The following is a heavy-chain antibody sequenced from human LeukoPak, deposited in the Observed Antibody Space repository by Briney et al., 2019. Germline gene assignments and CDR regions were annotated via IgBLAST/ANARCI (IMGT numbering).Heavy chain of an antibody. CDR1: GGSISSYY. CDR3: ARHGAATMVRGVRNAFDI. Sequence: SETLSLTCTVSGGSISSYYWSWIRQPPGKGLEWIGYIYYSGSTNYNPSLKSRVTISVDTSKNQFSLKLSSVTAADTAVYYCARHGAATMVRGVRNAFDIWGQGTMVTVSS. J-gene: IGHJ3*02. D-gene: IGHD3-10*01. V-gene: IGHV4-59*08. CDR2: IYYSGST.